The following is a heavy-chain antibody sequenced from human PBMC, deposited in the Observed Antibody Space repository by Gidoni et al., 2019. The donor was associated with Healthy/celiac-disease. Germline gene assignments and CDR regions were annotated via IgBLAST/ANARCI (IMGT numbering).Heavy chain of an antibody. CDR3: ARVCCYSGKPRFDY. CDR2: IKLDGSEK. Sequence: VQLVESGGGLVQPGGSRRLSCAASGFTFSSQWMSWVRQAPGKGREWVANIKLDGSEKYYVDSVKGGFNISRDNAKNSLYQQMNSLRAEDTAVYYCARVCCYSGKPRFDYWGQGTLVTVSS. CDR1: GFTFSSQW. D-gene: IGHD2-15*01. J-gene: IGHJ4*02. V-gene: IGHV3-7*01.